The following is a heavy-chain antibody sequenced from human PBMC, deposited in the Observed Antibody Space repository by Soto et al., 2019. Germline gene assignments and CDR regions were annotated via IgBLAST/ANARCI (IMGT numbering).Heavy chain of an antibody. V-gene: IGHV1-18*01. J-gene: IGHJ6*02. CDR3: ARSLPHYGMDV. Sequence: QVQLVQSGAEVKKPGASVKVSCKASGYTFTSYGISWVRQTPGQGHEWMGWTSAYNGNTNYAQKLQGRVTMTTDTATSTAYMALSSQRSDDTAVCCCARSLPHYGMDVWGQGTTVTVSS. CDR1: GYTFTSYG. CDR2: TSAYNGNT.